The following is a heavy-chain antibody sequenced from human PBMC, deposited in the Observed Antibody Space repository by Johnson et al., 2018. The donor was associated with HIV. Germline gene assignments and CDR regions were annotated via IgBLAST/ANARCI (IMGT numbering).Heavy chain of an antibody. V-gene: IGHV3-48*01. CDR2: ISSSGSTI. CDR3: ARDPLAVAGTPPSGAFDI. J-gene: IGHJ3*02. Sequence: VQLVESGGGLVQPGGSLRLSCAASGFTFSTYWMHWVRQAPGKGLEWVSYISSSGSTIYYADSVKGRFTISRDNSKNTLYLQMNSLRAEDTAVYYCARDPLAVAGTPPSGAFDICGQGTMVTVSS. D-gene: IGHD6-19*01. CDR1: GFTFSTYW.